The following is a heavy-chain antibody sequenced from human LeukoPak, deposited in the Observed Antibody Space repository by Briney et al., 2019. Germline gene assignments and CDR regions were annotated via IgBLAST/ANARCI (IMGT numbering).Heavy chain of an antibody. V-gene: IGHV1-69*04. Sequence: SVKVSCKASGGTFSSYAISWVRQAPGQGLEWMGRIIPIFGIANYAQKFQGRVTITADKSTSTAYMELSSLRSEDTAVYYCARAEAAAHNLIFDYWGRGTLVTVSS. CDR3: ARAEAAAHNLIFDY. CDR1: GGTFSSYA. D-gene: IGHD6-13*01. CDR2: IIPIFGIA. J-gene: IGHJ4*02.